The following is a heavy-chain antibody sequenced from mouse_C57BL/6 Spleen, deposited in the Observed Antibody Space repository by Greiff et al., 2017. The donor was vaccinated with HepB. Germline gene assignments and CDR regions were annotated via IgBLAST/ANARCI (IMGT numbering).Heavy chain of an antibody. V-gene: IGHV1-15*01. CDR2: IDPETGGT. CDR1: GYTFTDYE. Sequence: VQLQQSGAELVRPGASVTLSCKASGYTFTDYEMHWVKQTPVHGLEWIGAIDPETGGTAYNQKFKSKATLTVDKSSSTAYMQLSSLTSEDSAVYYCARFGYYVDYWGQGTTLTVSS. D-gene: IGHD2-2*01. J-gene: IGHJ2*01. CDR3: ARFGYYVDY.